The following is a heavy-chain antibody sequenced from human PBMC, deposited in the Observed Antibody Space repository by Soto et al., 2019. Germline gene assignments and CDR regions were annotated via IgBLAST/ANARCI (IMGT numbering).Heavy chain of an antibody. CDR2: IYPGDSDT. D-gene: IGHD2-8*02. J-gene: IGHJ6*02. CDR1: GYSFTSYW. CDR3: ARLNTPAPPGYYYYGMDV. Sequence: LGESLKISCKGSGYSFTSYWIGWVRQMPGKGLEWMGIIYPGDSDTRYSPSFQGQVTISADKSISTAYLQWSSLKASDTAMYYCARLNTPAPPGYYYYGMDVWGQGTTVTVSS. V-gene: IGHV5-51*01.